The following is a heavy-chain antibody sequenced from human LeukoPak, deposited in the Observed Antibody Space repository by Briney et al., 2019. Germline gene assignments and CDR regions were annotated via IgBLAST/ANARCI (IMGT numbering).Heavy chain of an antibody. D-gene: IGHD6-19*01. CDR3: AKDQQWLPEGDY. CDR2: ISDSGDST. CDR1: GFTFSSHA. Sequence: PGESLRLTCAASGFTFSSHAMRWVRQAPGKGLEWVSAISDSGDSTYYADFVKGRFTISRDDSKNTLYLQVNSLRAEDTAVYYCAKDQQWLPEGDYWGQGTLVTVSS. J-gene: IGHJ4*02. V-gene: IGHV3-23*01.